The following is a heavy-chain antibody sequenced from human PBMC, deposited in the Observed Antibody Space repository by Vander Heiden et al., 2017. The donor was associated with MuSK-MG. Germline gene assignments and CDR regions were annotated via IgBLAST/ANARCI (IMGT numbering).Heavy chain of an antibody. Sequence: EVQLVQSGAEVKKPGESLKISCKGSGYSFTSYWIGWVRQMPGKGLEWMGIIYPGDSDTRYSPSFQGQVTISADKSISTAYLQWSSLKASDTAMYYCARRVVVVVAANIEADAFDIWGQGTMVTVSS. CDR1: GYSFTSYW. J-gene: IGHJ3*02. V-gene: IGHV5-51*01. D-gene: IGHD2-15*01. CDR2: IYPGDSDT. CDR3: ARRVVVVVAANIEADAFDI.